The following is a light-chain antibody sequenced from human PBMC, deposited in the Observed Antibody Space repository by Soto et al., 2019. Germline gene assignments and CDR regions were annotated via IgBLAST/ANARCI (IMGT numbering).Light chain of an antibody. CDR3: QQLFTYPPT. Sequence: IQLTQSPSSLSASMGDRVTITXXXXQGIINYLAWYQQKPGKAPKLLIYGASTLQGGVPSRFSGSGSGTDFTLTVSGLQPEDLATYYCQQLFTYPPTFGPGTKVDIK. CDR1: QGIINY. V-gene: IGKV1-9*01. J-gene: IGKJ3*01. CDR2: GAS.